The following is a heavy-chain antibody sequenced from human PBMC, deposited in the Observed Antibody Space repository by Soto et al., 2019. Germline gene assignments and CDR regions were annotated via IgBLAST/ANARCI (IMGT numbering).Heavy chain of an antibody. J-gene: IGHJ5*01. Sequence: SETLSLTCTVSGGSISNYFCNWIRQPAGKGLEWIGRIDNSGSTNYNPSLKSRITMSADTSRNQFSLKLSSVTAADTAVYYCSRYHYVSSGAYHARLFDSSGQGTLVTVSA. CDR1: GGSISNYF. V-gene: IGHV4-4*07. CDR3: SRYHYVSSGAYHARLFDS. CDR2: IDNSGST. D-gene: IGHD3-22*01.